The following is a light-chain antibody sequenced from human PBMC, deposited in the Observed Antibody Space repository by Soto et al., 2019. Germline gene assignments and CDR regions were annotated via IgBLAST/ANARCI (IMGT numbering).Light chain of an antibody. CDR2: DAS. CDR1: QDISNY. V-gene: IGKV1-33*01. J-gene: IGKJ5*01. CDR3: QQYDNLPIT. Sequence: DIQMTQSPSSLSASVGDRVTITCQASQDISNYLNWYQQKPGKAPKLLIYDASNLETGVPSRFSGSGSGTDFTFTISSLQPEDIATYYCQQYDNLPITFCQGTRLEI.